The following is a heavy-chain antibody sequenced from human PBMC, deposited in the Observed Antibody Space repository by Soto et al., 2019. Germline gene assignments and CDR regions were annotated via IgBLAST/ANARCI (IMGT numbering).Heavy chain of an antibody. Sequence: GGSLRLSCAASGFSFDYFTMSWFRQAPGKGLEWVGFIKNKASGETTEYAASVRGRFTISRDDFKSIAYLQMNSLKTEDTAVYFCSKGGHGDYWGQGTLVTVSS. CDR3: SKGGHGDY. V-gene: IGHV3-49*03. D-gene: IGHD5-12*01. CDR1: GFSFDYFT. J-gene: IGHJ4*02. CDR2: IKNKASGETT.